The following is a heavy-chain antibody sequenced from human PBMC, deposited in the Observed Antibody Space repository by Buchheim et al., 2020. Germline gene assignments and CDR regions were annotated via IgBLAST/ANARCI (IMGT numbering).Heavy chain of an antibody. CDR1: GGSFANSA. Sequence: QVHLVQSGAEVKKPGSSVRVSCKASGGSFANSAINWVRQAPGQGLEWMGGIIPLFGTPDYAPKFQGRVTITAERFTTTVYMELSSLRSEDTAVYYCATGTRDVLRHFGRKNYYGMDVWGQGT. CDR2: IIPLFGTP. CDR3: ATGTRDVLRHFGRKNYYGMDV. D-gene: IGHD3-9*01. V-gene: IGHV1-69*06. J-gene: IGHJ6*02.